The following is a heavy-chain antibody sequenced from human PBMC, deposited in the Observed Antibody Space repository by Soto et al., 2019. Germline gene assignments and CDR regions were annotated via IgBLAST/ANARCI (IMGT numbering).Heavy chain of an antibody. CDR1: GGSISSYY. CDR2: IYYSGST. CDR3: ARRHPEERQPNYYYYYMDV. J-gene: IGHJ6*03. V-gene: IGHV4-59*01. Sequence: SETLSLTCTVSGGSISSYYWSWIRQPPGKGLEWIGYIYYSGSTNYNPSLKSRVTISVDTSKNQFSLKLSSVTAADTAVYYCARRHPEERQPNYYYYYMDVWGKGTTVTVSS. D-gene: IGHD1-1*01.